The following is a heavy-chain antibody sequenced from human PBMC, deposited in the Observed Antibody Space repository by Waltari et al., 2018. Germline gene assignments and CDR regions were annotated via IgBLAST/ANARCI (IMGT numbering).Heavy chain of an antibody. CDR3: ARVGVTGRFDP. Sequence: QVQLQESGPGLVKPSETLSLTCTVSGGSISSSYLNWIRQPPGKGLEWIGYIYYSGSTNYNPSLKSRVTISVDTSKTQFSLKLSSVTAADTAVYYCARVGVTGRFDPWGQGTLVTVSS. J-gene: IGHJ5*02. CDR1: GGSISSSY. D-gene: IGHD1-20*01. V-gene: IGHV4-59*01. CDR2: IYYSGST.